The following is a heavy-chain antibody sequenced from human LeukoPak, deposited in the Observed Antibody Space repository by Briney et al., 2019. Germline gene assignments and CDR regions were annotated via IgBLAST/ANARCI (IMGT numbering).Heavy chain of an antibody. CDR3: ARLLRVGTAAGFDY. CDR1: GFTVSSNY. V-gene: IGHV3-53*01. CDR2: IYSGGST. D-gene: IGHD6-13*01. Sequence: GGSLRLSCAASGFTVSSNYMSWVRQAPGKGLEWVSVIYSGGSTYYADSVKGRFTISRDYSKNTLYLQMNSLRAEDTAVYYCARLLRVGTAAGFDYWGQGTLVTVSS. J-gene: IGHJ4*02.